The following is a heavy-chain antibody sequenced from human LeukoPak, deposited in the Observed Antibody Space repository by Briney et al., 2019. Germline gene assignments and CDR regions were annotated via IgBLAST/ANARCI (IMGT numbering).Heavy chain of an antibody. J-gene: IGHJ3*02. CDR2: ISSSSSTI. CDR1: GFTFSSYS. CDR3: AASPVGVPRAFDI. Sequence: PGGSLRLSCSASGFTFSSYSMNWVRQAPGKGLEWVSYISSSSSTIYYADSVKGRFTISRDNSKNTLYLQMNSLRAEDTAVYYCAASPVGVPRAFDIWGQGTMVTVSS. D-gene: IGHD3-16*01. V-gene: IGHV3-48*01.